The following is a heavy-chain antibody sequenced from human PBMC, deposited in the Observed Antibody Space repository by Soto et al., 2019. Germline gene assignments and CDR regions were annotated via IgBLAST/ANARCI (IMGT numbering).Heavy chain of an antibody. CDR3: TSAPNGYDYYFDY. Sequence: EVQLVESVGGLVQPGGSLKLSCAASGFTFSGSAMHWVRQASGKGLEWVGRIRSKANNYATAYAASVKGRFTISRDDSKNTAYLQMNSLKTEDTAVYYCTSAPNGYDYYFDYWGQGTLVTVSS. J-gene: IGHJ4*02. D-gene: IGHD5-12*01. V-gene: IGHV3-73*02. CDR2: IRSKANNYAT. CDR1: GFTFSGSA.